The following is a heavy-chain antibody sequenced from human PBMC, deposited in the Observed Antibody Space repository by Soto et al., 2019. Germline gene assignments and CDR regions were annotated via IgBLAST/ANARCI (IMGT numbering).Heavy chain of an antibody. CDR2: FDPEDGET. CDR1: GYTLTELS. Sequence: ASVKVSCKVSGYTLTELSMHWVRQAPGKGLEWMGGFDPEDGETIYAQKFQGRVTMTEDTSTDTAYMELSSLRSEDTAVYYCATVMTTVYYMDVWGKGTTVTVSS. D-gene: IGHD4-17*01. J-gene: IGHJ6*03. V-gene: IGHV1-24*01. CDR3: ATVMTTVYYMDV.